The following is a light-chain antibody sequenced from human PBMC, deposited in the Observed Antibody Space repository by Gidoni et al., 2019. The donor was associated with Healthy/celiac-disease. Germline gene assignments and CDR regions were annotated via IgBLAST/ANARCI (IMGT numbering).Light chain of an antibody. CDR1: QSVSSSY. V-gene: IGKV3-20*01. CDR2: GAS. CDR3: QQYGSSLLWT. J-gene: IGKJ1*01. Sequence: EIVLTQSPGTLSLSPGERATLSCRASQSVSSSYLAWYQQKPGQAPRLLIYGASSRATGIPDRLSGSGSGTDFTLTISRLEPEDFAVYYCQQYGSSLLWTFGQGTKVEIK.